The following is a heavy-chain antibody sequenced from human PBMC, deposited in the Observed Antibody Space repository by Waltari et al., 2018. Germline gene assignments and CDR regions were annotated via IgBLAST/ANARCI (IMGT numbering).Heavy chain of an antibody. D-gene: IGHD7-27*01. V-gene: IGHV4-34*01. CDR3: ARGYGLGIFDY. J-gene: IGHJ4*02. CDR2: INHSGST. CDR1: GGSISSHY. Sequence: QVQLQESGPGLVKPSETLSLTCTVSGGSISSHYWSWIRQPPGKGLEWIGEINHSGSTNYNPSLKSRVTISVDTSKNQFSLKLSSVTAADTAVYYCARGYGLGIFDYWGQGTLVTVSS.